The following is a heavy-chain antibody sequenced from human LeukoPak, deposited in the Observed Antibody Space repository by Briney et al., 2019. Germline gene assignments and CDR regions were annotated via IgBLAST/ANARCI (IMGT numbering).Heavy chain of an antibody. D-gene: IGHD3-22*01. J-gene: IGHJ5*02. CDR1: GYSFTSYW. CDR3: ARTGYYDSSGYVYNWFDP. Sequence: KPGESLKISCKGSGYSFTSYWIGWVRQMPGKGLEWMGIIYPGDSDTRYSPSFQGQVTISADKSISTAYLQWSSLKASDTAMYYCARTGYYDSSGYVYNWFDPWGQGALVTVSS. CDR2: IYPGDSDT. V-gene: IGHV5-51*03.